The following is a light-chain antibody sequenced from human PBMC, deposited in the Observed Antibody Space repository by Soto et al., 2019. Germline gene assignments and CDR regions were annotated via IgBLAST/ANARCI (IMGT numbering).Light chain of an antibody. CDR3: GTWDSSLNPGEV. Sequence: QSVLTQPPSVSAAPGQKVTISCSGSSSNIGTNYVSWYQQLPGTAPKLLIYDNNKRPSGIPDRFSGSKSDTSATLGITGLQTGDEANYYCGTWDSSLNPGEVLGGGTKLTVL. J-gene: IGLJ2*01. CDR2: DNN. V-gene: IGLV1-51*01. CDR1: SSNIGTNY.